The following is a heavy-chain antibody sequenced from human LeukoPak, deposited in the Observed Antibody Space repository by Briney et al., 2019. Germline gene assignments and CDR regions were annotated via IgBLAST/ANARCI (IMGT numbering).Heavy chain of an antibody. Sequence: SETLSLTCTVSGGSISSSSYYWGWIRQPPGKGLEWIGSIYYSGSTYYNPSLKSRVTISVDTSKNQSSLKLSSVTAADTAVYYCARDPTTVTKGFDIWGQGTMVTVSS. D-gene: IGHD4-17*01. CDR1: GGSISSSSYY. CDR3: ARDPTTVTKGFDI. V-gene: IGHV4-39*07. J-gene: IGHJ3*02. CDR2: IYYSGST.